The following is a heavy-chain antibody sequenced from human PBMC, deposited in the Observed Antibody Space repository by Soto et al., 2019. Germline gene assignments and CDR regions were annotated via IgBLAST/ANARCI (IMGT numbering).Heavy chain of an antibody. D-gene: IGHD6-13*01. V-gene: IGHV3-33*01. CDR3: ARDPNSINIAAAGTINALLLFGFAFDI. Sequence: GGSLRLSCAASGFTFSSYGMHWVRQAPGKGLEWVAVIWYDGSNKYYADSVKGRFTISRDNSKNTLYLQMNSLRAEDTAVYYCARDPNSINIAAAGTINALLLFGFAFDIWGQGTMVTVSS. CDR2: IWYDGSNK. J-gene: IGHJ3*02. CDR1: GFTFSSYG.